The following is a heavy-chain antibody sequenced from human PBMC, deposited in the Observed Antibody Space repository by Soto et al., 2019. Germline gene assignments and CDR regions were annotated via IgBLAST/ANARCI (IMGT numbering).Heavy chain of an antibody. D-gene: IGHD3-10*01. CDR2: IWYDGSNK. J-gene: IGHJ4*02. Sequence: QVQLVESGGGVVQPGRSLRLTCAASGFTFNSYGMHWVRQPPGKGLEWVAVIWYDGSNKYYADSVKGRFTISRDNSKNTLYLQMNSLRAEDTAVYYCARGTTQLLWFGEFDYWGQGTLVTVSS. CDR3: ARGTTQLLWFGEFDY. V-gene: IGHV3-30*19. CDR1: GFTFNSYG.